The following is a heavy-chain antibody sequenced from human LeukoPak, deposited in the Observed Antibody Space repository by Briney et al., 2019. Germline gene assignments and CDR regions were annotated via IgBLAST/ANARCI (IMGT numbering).Heavy chain of an antibody. CDR3: ARQGRRYSSSWYGNPHYYYYYGMDV. CDR2: IYYSGST. D-gene: IGHD6-13*01. J-gene: IGHJ6*02. CDR1: GGSISSYY. V-gene: IGHV4-59*08. Sequence: SETLSLTCTVSGGSISSYYWSWIRQPPEKGLEWIGYIYYSGSTNYNPSLKSRVTISVDTSKNQFSLKLSSVTAADTAVYYCARQGRRYSSSWYGNPHYYYYYGMDVWGQGTTVTVSS.